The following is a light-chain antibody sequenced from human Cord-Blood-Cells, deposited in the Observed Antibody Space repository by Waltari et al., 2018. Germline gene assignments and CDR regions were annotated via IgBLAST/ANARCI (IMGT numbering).Light chain of an antibody. CDR2: AAS. CDR1: QSISSY. J-gene: IGKJ2*01. V-gene: IGKV1-39*01. Sequence: DIQMTQSPSSLSASVGDRVPITCRASQSISSYLNWYQQTPGKAPKLLIYAASSLQSGVPSRFSGSGAGTDFTLTIISLQPEDCATYYWQQSYSTPRTFGQGTNLEIK. CDR3: QQSYSTPRT.